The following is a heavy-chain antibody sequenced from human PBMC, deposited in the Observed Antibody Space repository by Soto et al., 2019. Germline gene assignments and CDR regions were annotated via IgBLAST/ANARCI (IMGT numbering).Heavy chain of an antibody. CDR2: ISYDGSNK. D-gene: IGHD3-10*01. Sequence: QVQLVESGGGVVQPGRSLRLSCAASGFTFSSYAMHWVRQAPGKGLEWVAVISYDGSNKYYADSVKGRFTISRDNSKNTLYLQMNSLRAEGTAVYYRARKEPSGEGAYDYWGQGTLVTVSS. CDR3: ARKEPSGEGAYDY. V-gene: IGHV3-30-3*01. J-gene: IGHJ4*02. CDR1: GFTFSSYA.